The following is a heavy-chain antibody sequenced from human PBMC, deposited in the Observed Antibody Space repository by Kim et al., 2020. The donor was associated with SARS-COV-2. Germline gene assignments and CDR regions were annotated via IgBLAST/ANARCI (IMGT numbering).Heavy chain of an antibody. CDR3: ARDDSSSWYPLYGMDV. V-gene: IGHV3-7*03. Sequence: GGSLRLSCAASGFTFSSYGMSWVRRAPGKGLEWVANIKQDGREKYYVDSVKGRFTISRDNAKNSLYLQMNSLRAEDTAVYYCARDDSSSWYPLYGMDVWGQGTTVTVSS. D-gene: IGHD6-13*01. J-gene: IGHJ6*02. CDR1: GFTFSSYG. CDR2: IKQDGREK.